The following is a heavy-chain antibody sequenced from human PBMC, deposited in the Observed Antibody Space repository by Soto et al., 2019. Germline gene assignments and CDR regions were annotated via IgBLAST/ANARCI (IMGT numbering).Heavy chain of an antibody. D-gene: IGHD3-16*02. V-gene: IGHV4-30-2*01. J-gene: IGHJ5*02. Sequence: SETLSLTCAVSGGSISSGGYSWSWIRQPPGKGLEWIGYIYHSGSTYYNPSLKSRVTISVDRSKNQFSLKLSSVTAADTAVYYCARESGELGRYPTWFDPWGQGTLVTVSS. CDR1: GGSISSGGYS. CDR2: IYHSGST. CDR3: ARESGELGRYPTWFDP.